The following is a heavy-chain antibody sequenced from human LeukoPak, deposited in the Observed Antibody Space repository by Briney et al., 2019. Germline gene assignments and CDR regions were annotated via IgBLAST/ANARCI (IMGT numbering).Heavy chain of an antibody. CDR1: GYTFTSYD. V-gene: IGHV1-8*01. Sequence: ASVKVPCKASGYTFTSYDINWVRQATGQGLEWMGWMNPNSGNTGYAQKFQGRVTMTRNTSIRTAYMELSSLRSEDTAVYYCARGRMVRGVTWWFDPWGQGTLVTVSS. CDR2: MNPNSGNT. CDR3: ARGRMVRGVTWWFDP. D-gene: IGHD3-10*01. J-gene: IGHJ5*02.